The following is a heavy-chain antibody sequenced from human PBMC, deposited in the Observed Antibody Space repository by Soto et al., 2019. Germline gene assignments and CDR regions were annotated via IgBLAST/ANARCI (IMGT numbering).Heavy chain of an antibody. D-gene: IGHD3-10*01. Sequence: SHTCTVAGGSISSGGYYWSRKRTHPGKGLEWIGYIYYSGSTYYNPSLKSRVTISVDTSKNQFSLKLSSVAAADTSVYYCARNLGSGSYSRGFWGQGPLVT. J-gene: IGHJ4*02. V-gene: IGHV4-31*03. CDR1: GGSISSGGYY. CDR2: IYYSGST. CDR3: ARNLGSGSYSRGF.